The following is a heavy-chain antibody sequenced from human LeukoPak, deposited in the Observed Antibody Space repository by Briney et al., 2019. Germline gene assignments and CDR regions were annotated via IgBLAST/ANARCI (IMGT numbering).Heavy chain of an antibody. D-gene: IGHD6-13*01. J-gene: IGHJ3*02. CDR2: ISAYNGNT. CDR1: GYTFTSYG. CDR3: ARAKTGYSSSWYGPLDAFDI. V-gene: IGHV1-18*01. Sequence: ASVKVSCKASGYTFTSYGISWVRQAPGKGLEWMGWISAYNGNTNYAQKLQGRVTMTTDTSTSTAYMELRSLRSDDTAVYYCARAKTGYSSSWYGPLDAFDIWGQGTMVTVSS.